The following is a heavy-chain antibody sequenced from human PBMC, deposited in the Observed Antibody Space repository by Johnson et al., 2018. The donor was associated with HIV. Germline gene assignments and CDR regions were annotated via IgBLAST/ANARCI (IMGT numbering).Heavy chain of an antibody. Sequence: VQLVESGGGLIQPGGSLRLSCVVSGFTVSGNYMTWVRQAPGKGLEWVSVIFSGGNTYYAGSVHGRFTISRDNSKHTLSLQMNSLRAEDTAVYYCARACRDGYTCDAFDIWGQGTMVTVSS. V-gene: IGHV3-53*01. CDR3: ARACRDGYTCDAFDI. J-gene: IGHJ3*02. CDR1: GFTVSGNY. D-gene: IGHD5-24*01. CDR2: IFSGGNT.